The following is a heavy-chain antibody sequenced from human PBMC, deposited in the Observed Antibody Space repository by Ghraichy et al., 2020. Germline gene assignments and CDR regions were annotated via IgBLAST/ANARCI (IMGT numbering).Heavy chain of an antibody. J-gene: IGHJ2*01. V-gene: IGHV4-59*01. CDR3: ARAAGWLRTNWYFDL. CDR1: GGSISTYY. Sequence: SETLSLTCTVSGGSISTYYWSWIRQSPGKGLEWIGYIYHSGITNYNPSLKSRVTISVDTSKNPFSLNLSSVTAADTAVYYCARAAGWLRTNWYFDLLGRGSLVTVSS. CDR2: IYHSGIT. D-gene: IGHD5-12*01.